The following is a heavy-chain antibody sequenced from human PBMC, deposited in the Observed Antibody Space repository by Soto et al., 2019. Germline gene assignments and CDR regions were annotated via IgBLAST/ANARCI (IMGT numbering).Heavy chain of an antibody. Sequence: QVQLQESGPGLVKPSQTLSLTCTVSGGSISSGGYYWSWIRQHPGQGLEWNGYIYYSGSTYYNPSLKSLVTISVDTSKNQFSLKLSSVTAADTAVYYCARAGSGVQLWYWGQGTLVTVSS. V-gene: IGHV4-31*01. CDR2: IYYSGST. CDR1: GGSISSGGYY. J-gene: IGHJ4*02. D-gene: IGHD5-18*01. CDR3: ARAGSGVQLWY.